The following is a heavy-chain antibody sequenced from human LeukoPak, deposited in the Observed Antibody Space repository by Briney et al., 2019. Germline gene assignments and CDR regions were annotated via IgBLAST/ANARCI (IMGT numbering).Heavy chain of an antibody. CDR2: IKPDGSQK. CDR3: ARESRFVVPAAMSFEDY. Sequence: QPGESLRLSCAASGFTFSNYWMSWVRQAPGKGLELVANIKPDGSQKYYVDSLKGRFTISRDNAKNSLYLQMNSLRAEDTAVYYCARESRFVVPAAMSFEDYWGQGTLVTVSS. V-gene: IGHV3-7*01. J-gene: IGHJ4*02. CDR1: GFTFSNYW. D-gene: IGHD2-2*01.